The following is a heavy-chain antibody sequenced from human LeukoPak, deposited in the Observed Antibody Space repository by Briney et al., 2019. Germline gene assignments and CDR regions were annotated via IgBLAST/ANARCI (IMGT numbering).Heavy chain of an antibody. CDR3: AKASRGYSSSWHFDY. J-gene: IGHJ4*02. Sequence: GGSLRLSCAASGFTFDDYAMHWVRQAPGKGLEWVSGISWNSGSIGYADSVKGRFTISRDNAKNSLYLQMNSLRAEDTALYYCAKASRGYSSSWHFDYWGQGTLVTVSS. CDR1: GFTFDDYA. V-gene: IGHV3-9*01. CDR2: ISWNSGSI. D-gene: IGHD6-13*01.